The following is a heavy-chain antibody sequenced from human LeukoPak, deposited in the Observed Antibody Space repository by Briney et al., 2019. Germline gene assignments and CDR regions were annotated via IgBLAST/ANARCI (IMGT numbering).Heavy chain of an antibody. CDR1: TFTFSSYT. CDR3: VRDFLGESGAGGY. J-gene: IGHJ4*02. Sequence: PGGSLRLSCATSTFTFSSYTMNWVRQAPGKGLEWVSSISPSGNSKYHADSVKGRFTISRDNAENSLYMQMNSLRAEGTGVYYCVRDFLGESGAGGYWGQGTLVTVSS. D-gene: IGHD3-10*01. V-gene: IGHV3-21*01. CDR2: ISPSGNSK.